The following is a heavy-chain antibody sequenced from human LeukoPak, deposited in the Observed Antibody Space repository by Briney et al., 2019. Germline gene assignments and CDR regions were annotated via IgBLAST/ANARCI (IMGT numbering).Heavy chain of an antibody. CDR3: AKDSLIYYYDSSGLDY. D-gene: IGHD3-22*01. CDR2: ISNFGDII. CDR1: GFTFSNYE. Sequence: GGSLRLSCAASGFTFSNYEMNWVRQAPGEGLEWISHISNFGDIIHYADSVEGRFTISRDNDKNSIYLQMNSLRAEDTAVYYCAKDSLIYYYDSSGLDYWGQGTLVTVSS. J-gene: IGHJ4*02. V-gene: IGHV3-48*03.